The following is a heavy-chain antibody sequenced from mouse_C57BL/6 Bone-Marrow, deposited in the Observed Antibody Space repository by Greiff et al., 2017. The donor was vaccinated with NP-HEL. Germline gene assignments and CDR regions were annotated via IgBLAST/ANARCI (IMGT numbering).Heavy chain of an antibody. CDR1: GYTFTSYW. D-gene: IGHD1-1*01. CDR3: ARDDGSSPYYFDD. Sequence: QVQLQQPGAELVKPGASVKMSCKASGYTFTSYWITWVKQRPGQGLEWIGDIYPGSGSTNYNEKFKSKATLTVDTSSSTAYMQISSLTSEDSAVYYCARDDGSSPYYFDDWGKGTTLTVSS. V-gene: IGHV1-55*01. CDR2: IYPGSGST. J-gene: IGHJ2*01.